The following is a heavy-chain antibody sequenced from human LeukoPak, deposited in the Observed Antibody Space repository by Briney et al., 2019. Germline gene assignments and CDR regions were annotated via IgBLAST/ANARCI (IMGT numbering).Heavy chain of an antibody. CDR2: IYHSGST. CDR3: ARAIWSQGYYYYMDV. D-gene: IGHD2-8*02. J-gene: IGHJ6*03. CDR1: GHSISSGYY. Sequence: SSETLSLTCTVSGHSISSGYYWGWIRQPPGKGLEWIGSIYHSGSTYYNPSLKSRVTISVDTSKNQFSLKLSSVTAADTAVYYCARAIWSQGYYYYMDVWGKGTTVTVSS. V-gene: IGHV4-38-2*02.